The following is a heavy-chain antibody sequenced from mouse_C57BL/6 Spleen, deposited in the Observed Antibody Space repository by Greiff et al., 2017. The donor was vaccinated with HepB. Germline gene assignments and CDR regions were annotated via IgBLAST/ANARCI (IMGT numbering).Heavy chain of an antibody. Sequence: EVQLVESGGGLVQPGGSLSLSCAASGFTFTDYYMSWVRQPPGKALEWLGFIRNKANGYTTEYSASVKGRFTISRDNSQSILYLQMNALRAEDSATYYCARNYGSSYGGYFDVWGTGTTVTVSS. CDR1: GFTFTDYY. CDR2: IRNKANGYTT. J-gene: IGHJ1*03. V-gene: IGHV7-3*01. D-gene: IGHD1-1*01. CDR3: ARNYGSSYGGYFDV.